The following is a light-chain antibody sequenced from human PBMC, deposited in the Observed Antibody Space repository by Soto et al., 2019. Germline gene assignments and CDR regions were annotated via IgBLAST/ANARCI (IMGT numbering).Light chain of an antibody. CDR1: QAIRNY. Sequence: DIQMTQSPSSLSASVGDRVTITCQASQAIRNYLNWYQQRPGTAPKLLIYGGSTLETGVPSRLSGRGSAADFTLTISSLQPEDIATYYCQQYDTLPPTFGGGTKVEIK. V-gene: IGKV1-33*01. CDR2: GGS. CDR3: QQYDTLPPT. J-gene: IGKJ4*01.